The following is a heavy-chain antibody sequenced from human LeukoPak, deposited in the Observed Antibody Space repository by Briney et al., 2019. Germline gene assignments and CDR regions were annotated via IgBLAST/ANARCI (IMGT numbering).Heavy chain of an antibody. J-gene: IGHJ6*03. D-gene: IGHD3-3*01. Sequence: GASVKVSCKASGYTFTSYGISWVQQAPGQGLEWMGWISAYNGNTNYAQKLQGRVTMTTDTSTSTAYMELRSLGSDDTAVYYCARAVVTIFGVPYYMDVWGKGTTVTVSS. CDR2: ISAYNGNT. CDR1: GYTFTSYG. V-gene: IGHV1-18*01. CDR3: ARAVVTIFGVPYYMDV.